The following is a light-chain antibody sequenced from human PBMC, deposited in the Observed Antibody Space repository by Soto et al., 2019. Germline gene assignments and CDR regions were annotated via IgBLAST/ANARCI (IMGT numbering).Light chain of an antibody. CDR2: DVS. Sequence: QSALTQPRSVSGSPGQSVTISCTGTSSDVGSYDYVSWYQQHPGKAPKLIIYDVSERPSGVPDRFSGSKFGNTASLTISRLQAEDEADYSCCSFAGSYTYVVGTGTKVTVL. V-gene: IGLV2-11*01. CDR1: SSDVGSYDY. CDR3: CSFAGSYTYV. J-gene: IGLJ1*01.